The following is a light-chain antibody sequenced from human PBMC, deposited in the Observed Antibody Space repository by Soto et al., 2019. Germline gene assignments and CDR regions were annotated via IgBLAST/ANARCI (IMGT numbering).Light chain of an antibody. CDR3: TSYTSSGAYV. CDR1: SSDIGYYNY. V-gene: IGLV2-14*01. J-gene: IGLJ1*01. Sequence: QSALTQPASVSGSPGQSITISCAGTSSDIGYYNYVSWYQQHPGKAPKLMIYEGTNWPSGISNRFSASKSGIMASLTISGLQAEDEAHYYCTSYTSSGAYVFGTGTKLTVL. CDR2: EGT.